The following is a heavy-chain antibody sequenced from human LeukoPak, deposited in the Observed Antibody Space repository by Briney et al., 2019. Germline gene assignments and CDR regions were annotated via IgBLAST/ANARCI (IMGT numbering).Heavy chain of an antibody. D-gene: IGHD3-10*01. CDR3: ARADPGFAFDY. CDR2: IIPIFGIA. CDR1: GGTFSSYA. Sequence: SVKVSCKASGGTFSSYAISWVRQAPGQGLEWMGRIIPIFGIANYAQKFQGRVTITADKSTSTAYMELSSLRSEDTAVYYCARADPGFAFDYWGQGTLVTVSS. V-gene: IGHV1-69*04. J-gene: IGHJ4*02.